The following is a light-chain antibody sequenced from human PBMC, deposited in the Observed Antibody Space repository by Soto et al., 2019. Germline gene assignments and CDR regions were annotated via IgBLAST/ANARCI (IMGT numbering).Light chain of an antibody. V-gene: IGKV3-15*01. CDR2: AAS. J-gene: IGKJ1*01. Sequence: EIVMTQSPATLSVSPGERATLSCRVSQSVSSHLAWYQQKPGQAPRLLIYAASTLQSGVPSRFSGSGSGTEFTLTISSLQPEDFATYYCQQLNSYPQTFGQGTKLDIK. CDR1: QSVSSH. CDR3: QQLNSYPQT.